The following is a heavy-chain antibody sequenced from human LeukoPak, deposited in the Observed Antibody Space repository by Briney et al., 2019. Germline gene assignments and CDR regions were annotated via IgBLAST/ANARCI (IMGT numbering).Heavy chain of an antibody. D-gene: IGHD3-3*02. J-gene: IGHJ5*02. V-gene: IGHV3-30*02. CDR1: GFTFSNSG. CDR2: IRSHGTNK. Sequence: AGGSLRLSCAASGFTFSNSGLHWVRQAPGKGLEWVAFIRSHGTNKYYADSVKGRFTISRDDHKNTLYLQMNSPTTEDTAVYRCVKETLDRSFDPWGQGTLVAVSS. CDR3: VKETLDRSFDP.